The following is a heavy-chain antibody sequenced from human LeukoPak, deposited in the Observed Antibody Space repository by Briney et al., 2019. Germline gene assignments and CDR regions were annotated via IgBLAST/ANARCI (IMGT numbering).Heavy chain of an antibody. CDR1: GGTFSSYA. V-gene: IGHV1-69*13. Sequence: GASVKVPCKASGGTFSSYAISWVRQAPGQGLEWMGGIIPIFGTANYAQKFQGRVTITADESTSTAYMELSSLRSEDTAVYYCAREGDMVRGVTRSFNFDYWGQGTLVTVSS. CDR3: AREGDMVRGVTRSFNFDY. J-gene: IGHJ4*02. CDR2: IIPIFGTA. D-gene: IGHD3-10*01.